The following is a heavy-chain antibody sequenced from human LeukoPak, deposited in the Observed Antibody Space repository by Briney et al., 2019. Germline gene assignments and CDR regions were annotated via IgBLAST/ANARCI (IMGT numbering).Heavy chain of an antibody. D-gene: IGHD5-12*01. J-gene: IGHJ5*02. CDR2: INPSGGST. Sequence: DSVKVSCKASGYTFTSYYMHWVRQAPGQGLEWMGIINPSGGSTSYAQKFQGRVTMTRDTSTSTVYMELSSLRSEDTAVYYCARSVATMPWGFDPWGQGTLVTVSS. CDR1: GYTFTSYY. CDR3: ARSVATMPWGFDP. V-gene: IGHV1-46*01.